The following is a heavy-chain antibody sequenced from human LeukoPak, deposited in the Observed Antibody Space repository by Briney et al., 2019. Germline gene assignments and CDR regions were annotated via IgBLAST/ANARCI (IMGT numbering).Heavy chain of an antibody. D-gene: IGHD3-10*01. CDR3: ARDDLDSGSIGDV. J-gene: IGHJ6*02. CDR1: GFTFSTNY. V-gene: IGHV3-53*01. Sequence: PGGSLRLSCAASGFTFSTNYMSWVRQAPGKGLEWVSLIHAGGSTYYADSVKGRFTISKDSSKNTLYLQMNSLRADDTAVYYCARDDLDSGSIGDVWGQGTTVTVSS. CDR2: IHAGGST.